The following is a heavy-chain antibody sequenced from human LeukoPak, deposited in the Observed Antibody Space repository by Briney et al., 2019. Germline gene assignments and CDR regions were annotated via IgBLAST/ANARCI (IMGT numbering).Heavy chain of an antibody. CDR3: AQQYYMDV. Sequence: GGSLRLSCVVSGFTFSNYSMNWVRQAPGKGLEWVSAISGSGGSTYYADSVKGRFTISRDNSKNTLYLQMNSLRAEDTAVYYCAQQYYMDVWGKGTTVTVSS. J-gene: IGHJ6*03. CDR1: GFTFSNYS. V-gene: IGHV3-23*01. CDR2: ISGSGGST.